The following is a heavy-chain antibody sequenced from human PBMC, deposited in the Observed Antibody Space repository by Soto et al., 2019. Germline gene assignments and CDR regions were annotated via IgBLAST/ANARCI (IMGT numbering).Heavy chain of an antibody. CDR2: INVDNGET. Sequence: QVQLVQSGAEVKKPGASVKVSCKASGYNFMRYGFKWVRQAPGQGREWMGWINVDNGETKYPQKIQGRVTMTTDTSTSTVYMELRSRTSDDPAVYSCARWISGGYSDWFAPWGHGTLVTVSS. CDR3: ARWISGGYSDWFAP. V-gene: IGHV1-18*04. D-gene: IGHD1-26*01. CDR1: GYNFMRYG. J-gene: IGHJ5*02.